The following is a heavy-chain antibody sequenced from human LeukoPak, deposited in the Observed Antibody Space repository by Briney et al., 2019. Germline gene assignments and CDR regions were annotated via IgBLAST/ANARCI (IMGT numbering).Heavy chain of an antibody. J-gene: IGHJ4*02. CDR1: GFTVSSNY. Sequence: GGSLRLSCAASGFTVSSNYMSWVRQAPGKGLEWVSVIYSGGSTYYADSVKGRFTISRDNSKNTLYLQMNSLRAEDTAVYYCAKDLSYDSSGYYSYYFDYWGQGTLVTVSS. V-gene: IGHV3-66*01. CDR2: IYSGGST. D-gene: IGHD3-22*01. CDR3: AKDLSYDSSGYYSYYFDY.